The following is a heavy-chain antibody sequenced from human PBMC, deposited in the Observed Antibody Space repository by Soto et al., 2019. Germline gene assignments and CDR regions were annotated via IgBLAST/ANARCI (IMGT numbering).Heavy chain of an antibody. J-gene: IGHJ4*02. D-gene: IGHD2-2*01. CDR3: ARHLRNCSSTSCYFAHFDY. CDR2: IYYSGST. CDR1: GGSISSGDYY. V-gene: IGHV4-30-4*01. Sequence: PSETLSLTCTVSGGSISSGDYYWSWIRQPPGKGLEWIGYIYYSGSTYYNPSLKSRVTISVDTSKNQFSLKLSSVTAADTAVYYCARHLRNCSSTSCYFAHFDYWGQGTLVTVSS.